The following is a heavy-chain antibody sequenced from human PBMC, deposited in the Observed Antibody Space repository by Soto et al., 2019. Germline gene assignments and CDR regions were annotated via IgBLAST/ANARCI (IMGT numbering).Heavy chain of an antibody. Sequence: ASVKVSCKASGYTFTTYTMNWVRQAPGQGLEWMGGIIPIFGTANYAQKFQGRVTITADESTSTAYMELSSLRSEDTAVYYCARRTPAGYYYYGMDVWGQGATVTVSS. J-gene: IGHJ6*02. CDR3: ARRTPAGYYYYGMDV. D-gene: IGHD6-25*01. V-gene: IGHV1-69*13. CDR2: IIPIFGTA. CDR1: GYTFTTYT.